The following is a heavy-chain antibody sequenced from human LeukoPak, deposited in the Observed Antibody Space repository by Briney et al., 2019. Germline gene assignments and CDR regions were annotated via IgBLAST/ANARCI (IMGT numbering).Heavy chain of an antibody. J-gene: IGHJ4*02. CDR1: GGSISGSNPY. CDR3: ARHIQGANLCDS. V-gene: IGHV4-39*01. CDR2: LSHSGST. Sequence: SETLSLTRTVSGGSISGSNPYWGWIRQPPGKGLEWIGTLSHSGSTYYNPSLKSRITISVDTSKSQFSLRLSSVTAADTALYYCARHIQGANLCDSWGQGTLGTVPS. D-gene: IGHD2-21*01.